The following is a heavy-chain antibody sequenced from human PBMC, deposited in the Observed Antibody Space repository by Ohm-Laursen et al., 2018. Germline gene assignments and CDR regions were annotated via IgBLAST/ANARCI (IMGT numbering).Heavy chain of an antibody. CDR3: ARGVFDY. CDR1: GFTFSSYS. D-gene: IGHD3-10*01. CDR2: ISSSSSYI. Sequence: SLRLSCTASGFTFSSYSMIWVRQAPGKGLEWVSSISSSSSYIYYADSVKGRFTISRDNAKNTLYLQMSSLRAEDTAVYYCARGVFDYWGQGTLVTVSS. V-gene: IGHV3-21*01. J-gene: IGHJ4*02.